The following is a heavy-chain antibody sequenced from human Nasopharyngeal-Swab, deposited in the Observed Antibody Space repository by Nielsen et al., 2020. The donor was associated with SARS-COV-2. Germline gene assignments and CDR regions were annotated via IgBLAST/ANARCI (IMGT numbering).Heavy chain of an antibody. J-gene: IGHJ4*02. V-gene: IGHV3-53*01. D-gene: IGHD3-10*01. CDR1: GFTVSINY. Sequence: GGSLRLSCAASGFTVSINYMSWVRQAPGKGLEWVSVIYSGGSTYYADSVKGRFTISRDNSKNTLYLQMNSLRAEDTAVYYCARAWGTMGPAFDYWGQGTLVTVSS. CDR2: IYSGGST. CDR3: ARAWGTMGPAFDY.